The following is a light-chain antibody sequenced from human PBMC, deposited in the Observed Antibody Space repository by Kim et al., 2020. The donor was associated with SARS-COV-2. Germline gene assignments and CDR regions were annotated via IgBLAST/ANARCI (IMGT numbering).Light chain of an antibody. CDR3: LQRGSWPPALT. CDR1: HKVYNK. Sequence: PRRSSTHPSRASHKVYNKLAWHQQTPGQAPRLPIYEAAMRSAGIPYRFGGSGSWSDFTLSIGRLAPEDFSTYYCLQRGSWPPALTFGGETNLEF. CDR2: EAA. V-gene: IGKV3-11*01. J-gene: IGKJ4*01.